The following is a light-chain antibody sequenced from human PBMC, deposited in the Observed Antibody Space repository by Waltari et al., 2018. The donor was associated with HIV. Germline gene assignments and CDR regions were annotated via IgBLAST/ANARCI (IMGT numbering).Light chain of an antibody. V-gene: IGLV1-51*01. CDR3: GTWDSSLSAGL. Sequence: QSVLTPPPSVSAAPGPTLTISCSGSSPNLGNNFVSWYQQPPGTAPKLLIYDNNKRPSGIPDRFSGSKSGTSATLGITGLQTGDEADYYCGTWDSSLSAGLFGGGTKLTVL. CDR1: SPNLGNNF. J-gene: IGLJ3*02. CDR2: DNN.